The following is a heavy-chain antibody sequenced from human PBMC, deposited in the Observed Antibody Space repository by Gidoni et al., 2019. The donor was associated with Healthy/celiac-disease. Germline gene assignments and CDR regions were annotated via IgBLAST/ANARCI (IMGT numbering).Heavy chain of an antibody. J-gene: IGHJ4*02. CDR2: INPSGGST. D-gene: IGHD3-22*01. V-gene: IGHV1-46*01. CDR3: ARETLYYYDSSGYQFDY. CDR1: GYTFTSYY. Sequence: QVQLVQSGAEVKKPGASVKVSCKASGYTFTSYYMHWVRQAPGQGLEWMGIINPSGGSTSYAQKFQGRVTMTRDTSTSTVYMELSSLRSEDTAVYYCARETLYYYDSSGYQFDYWGQGTLVTVSS.